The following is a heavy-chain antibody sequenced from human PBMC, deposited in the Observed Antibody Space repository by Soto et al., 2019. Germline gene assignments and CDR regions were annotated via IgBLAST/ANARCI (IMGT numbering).Heavy chain of an antibody. CDR3: ARAYPPTKPTGRLYYYYYYGMDV. V-gene: IGHV1-69*13. Sequence: GASVKVSCKASGGTFSSYAISWVRQAPGQGLEWMGGIIPIFGTANYAQKFQGRVTITADESTSTAYMELSSLRSEDTAVYYCARAYPPTKPTGRLYYYYYYGMDVWGQGTTVTVSS. CDR2: IIPIFGTA. CDR1: GGTFSSYA. J-gene: IGHJ6*02. D-gene: IGHD1-1*01.